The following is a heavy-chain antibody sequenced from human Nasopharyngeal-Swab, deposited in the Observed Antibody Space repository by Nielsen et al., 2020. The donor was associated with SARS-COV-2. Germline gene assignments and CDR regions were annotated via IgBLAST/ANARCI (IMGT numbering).Heavy chain of an antibody. CDR1: GFTVSSNY. J-gene: IGHJ4*02. V-gene: IGHV3-7*01. CDR2: IKLDGKEK. Sequence: GESLKISCAASGFTVSSNYMSWVRQAPGKGLEWVANIKLDGKEKYYVDSVKGRFSISRDNAKNSLSLQMNSLRAEDTAVYYCARGGMVPYSIRFYFDYWGQGTLVTVSS. D-gene: IGHD2-21*01. CDR3: ARGGMVPYSIRFYFDY.